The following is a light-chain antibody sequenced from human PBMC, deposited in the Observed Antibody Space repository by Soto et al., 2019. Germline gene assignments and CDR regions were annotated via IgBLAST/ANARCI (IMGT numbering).Light chain of an antibody. CDR2: AAS. CDR1: ETIGNY. Sequence: IRMTQSPSSLSASVGDRVTIACRPSETIGNYVNWYQHRPGKAPYLLISAASFLQSGVPSRFSNNVSGTHFTLTINSLQPQDFESHFCQQSYLSPPTFGQGTKVDIX. CDR3: QQSYLSPPT. V-gene: IGKV1-39*01. J-gene: IGKJ1*01.